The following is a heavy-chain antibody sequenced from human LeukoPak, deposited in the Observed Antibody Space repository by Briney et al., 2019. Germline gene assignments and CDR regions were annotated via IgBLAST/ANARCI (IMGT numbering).Heavy chain of an antibody. CDR3: ARNSPMITFGGVIAEMNWFDP. J-gene: IGHJ5*02. CDR2: INHSGST. CDR1: GGSFSGYY. V-gene: IGHV4-34*01. Sequence: SETLPLTCAVYGGSFSGYYWSWIRQPPGKGLEWIGEINHSGSTNYNPSLKSRVTISVDTSKNQFSLKLSSVTAADTAVYYCARNSPMITFGGVIAEMNWFDPWGQGTLVTVSS. D-gene: IGHD3-16*02.